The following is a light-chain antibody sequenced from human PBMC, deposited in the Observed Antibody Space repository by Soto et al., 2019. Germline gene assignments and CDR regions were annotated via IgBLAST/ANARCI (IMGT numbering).Light chain of an antibody. Sequence: QSVLTQPPSVPGAPGQRVTISCTGSGSNIGAGFDVHWYQQLPGTAPKLLVYGNNNRPSGVPDRFSGSKSATSASLAITGLQADDEADYYCQSYDSSLSGWVFGTGTKLTVL. V-gene: IGLV1-40*01. CDR2: GNN. J-gene: IGLJ1*01. CDR3: QSYDSSLSGWV. CDR1: GSNIGAGFD.